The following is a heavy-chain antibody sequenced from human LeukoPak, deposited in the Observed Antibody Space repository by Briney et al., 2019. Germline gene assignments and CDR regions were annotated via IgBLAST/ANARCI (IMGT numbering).Heavy chain of an antibody. CDR2: IYYNGAT. V-gene: IGHV4-59*01. CDR1: GGSISTYY. CDR3: ARAGWSGNWFDP. D-gene: IGHD6-19*01. J-gene: IGHJ5*02. Sequence: SETLSLTCTVSGGSISTYYWSWIRQPPGKGLEWIGYIYYNGATDYNPSLKSRVTISVDTSKNEFSLKLSSVTAADTAVYYCARAGWSGNWFDPWGQGTLVTVSS.